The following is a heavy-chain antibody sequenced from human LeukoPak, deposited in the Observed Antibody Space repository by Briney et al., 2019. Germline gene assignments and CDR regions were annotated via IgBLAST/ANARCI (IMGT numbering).Heavy chain of an antibody. D-gene: IGHD5-18*01. J-gene: IGHJ4*02. CDR3: ARFGYSYGADY. CDR1: GYTFTSYH. Sequence: ASVKVSCTASGYTFTSYHMYWVRRAPGQGLEWMGIINPSGDSTTYAQKFQGRVTVTRDTSTSTVYMELSSLRSEDTAAYYCARFGYSYGADYWGQGTLVTVSS. CDR2: INPSGDST. V-gene: IGHV1-46*01.